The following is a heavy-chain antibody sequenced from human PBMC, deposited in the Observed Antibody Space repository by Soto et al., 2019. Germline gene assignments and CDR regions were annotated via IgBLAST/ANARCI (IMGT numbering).Heavy chain of an antibody. V-gene: IGHV3-33*08. D-gene: IGHD2-21*02. CDR3: ARSDCTGAYCYSWPFNYGVDV. CDR1: GFTFNTYG. J-gene: IGHJ6*02. CDR2: IWYDGSNK. Sequence: GGAPRLSCTNSGFTFNTYGMHLGRQAPGKGLGWVAIIWYDGSNKYYADSVKGRFTISRDNSKNTLYLQMNSLRAEDTALYYCARSDCTGAYCYSWPFNYGVDVWGQGTMVTVSS.